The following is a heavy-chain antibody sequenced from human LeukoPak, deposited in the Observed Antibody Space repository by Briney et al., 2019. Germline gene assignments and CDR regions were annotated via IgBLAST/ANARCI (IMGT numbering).Heavy chain of an antibody. V-gene: IGHV3-30*02. CDR3: AKDGGDDFWSGYLYYFDY. Sequence: GGSLRLSCAASGFTFSSYGMHSVRQTPHKRLERGAFIRYEGSKKYYADSVKGRFIISRDNSKNTLYLQMNSLRAEDTAVYYCAKDGGDDFWSGYLYYFDYWGQGTLVTVSS. J-gene: IGHJ4*02. CDR2: IRYEGSKK. D-gene: IGHD3-3*01. CDR1: GFTFSSYG.